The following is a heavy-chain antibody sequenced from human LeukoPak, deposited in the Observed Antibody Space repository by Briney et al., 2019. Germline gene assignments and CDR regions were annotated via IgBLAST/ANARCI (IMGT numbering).Heavy chain of an antibody. CDR2: IYYSGST. CDR1: GGSISSGDYY. CDR3: AREYCSSTSCYEDH. J-gene: IGHJ4*02. D-gene: IGHD2-2*01. V-gene: IGHV4-30-4*01. Sequence: SETLSLTCTVSGGSISSGDYYWSWIRQPPGKGLEWIGYIYYSGSTYYNPSLKSRVTISVDTSKNQFSLKLSSVTAADTAVYYCAREYCSSTSCYEDHWGQGTLVTVSS.